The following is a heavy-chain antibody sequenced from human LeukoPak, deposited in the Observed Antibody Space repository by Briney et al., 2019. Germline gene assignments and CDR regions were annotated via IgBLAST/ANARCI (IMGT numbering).Heavy chain of an antibody. D-gene: IGHD1-1*01. CDR3: ARYNWNDVVSALDY. CDR1: GYTLSVYY. J-gene: IGHJ4*02. V-gene: IGHV1-2*02. Sequence: ASVRVSCKASGYTLSVYYIHWVRQAPGQGLEWLGWINPNSGGTNYAQKFQGGVTLTRDTSISTFYMEVSRLRSDDTAVYFCARYNWNDVVSALDYWGQGTLVTVSS. CDR2: INPNSGGT.